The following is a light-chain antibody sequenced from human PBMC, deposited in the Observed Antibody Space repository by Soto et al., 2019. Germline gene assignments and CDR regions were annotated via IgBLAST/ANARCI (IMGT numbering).Light chain of an antibody. CDR2: EAS. CDR3: QQRSNWPPNT. J-gene: IGKJ5*01. V-gene: IGKV3-11*01. Sequence: EIVLTQSPATLSLSPGERATLSCRASQTVSSSLAWYQQKPGQAPRLLIYEASNRATGIPARFSGSGSGADFTLTISSLEPEDFAVYYCQQRSNWPPNTFGQGTRLAIK. CDR1: QTVSSS.